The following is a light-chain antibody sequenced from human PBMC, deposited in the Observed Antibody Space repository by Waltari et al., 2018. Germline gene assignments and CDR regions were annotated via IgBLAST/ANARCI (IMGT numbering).Light chain of an antibody. V-gene: IGLV2-14*03. CDR1: SSDVEGFNF. J-gene: IGLJ2*01. Sequence: QSALTQPASMSGSPGQSITISCTGPSSDVEGFNFVSWYPQYPGKAPNLIIYDVANRPAGVSHRFSGSRSDNTASLTISGLQAEDEADYYCSSYTSVNTRFGGGTKLTVL. CDR3: SSYTSVNTR. CDR2: DVA.